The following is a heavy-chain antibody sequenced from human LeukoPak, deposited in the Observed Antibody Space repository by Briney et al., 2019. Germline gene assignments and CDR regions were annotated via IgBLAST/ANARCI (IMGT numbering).Heavy chain of an antibody. J-gene: IGHJ5*02. CDR3: ARDNSVEDTAWWFDP. CDR1: GYTFTTYY. Sequence: ASVKVSCKASGYTFTTYYVHWVRQVPGQGLEWMGIINPSGGSTSYAQKFQGRVTMTRDMSTSTDYMELSSLRSEGTAVYYCARDNSVEDTAWWFDPWGQGTLVTVSS. D-gene: IGHD4-23*01. CDR2: INPSGGST. V-gene: IGHV1-46*01.